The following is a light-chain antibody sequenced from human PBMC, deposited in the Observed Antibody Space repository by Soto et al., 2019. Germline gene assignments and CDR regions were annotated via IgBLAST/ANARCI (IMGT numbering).Light chain of an antibody. J-gene: IGKJ4*01. V-gene: IGKV3D-15*01. CDR1: QSVNIN. CDR3: QQYKDWPPLT. CDR2: GAS. Sequence: EIVMTQSPVTLSASPGERVTLSCRASQSVNINLAWYQQRHGQAPRVLIYGASNRASGIPDKFSGSGSGTDFTLNISSLEPDDFALYFCQQYKDWPPLTFGGGTRVEIK.